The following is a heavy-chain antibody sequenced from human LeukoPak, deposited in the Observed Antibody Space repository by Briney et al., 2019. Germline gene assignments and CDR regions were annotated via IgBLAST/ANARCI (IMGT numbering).Heavy chain of an antibody. CDR3: ARGRIPWEPNVPFDH. Sequence: SSETLSLTCTVSGGSISSYYWSWIRQPPGKGLEWIGYIYYSGSTNYNPSLNSRVTMSVDTSKNQFSLKLSSVTAADTAVYYCARGRIPWEPNVPFDHWGQGTLVTVSS. CDR1: GGSISSYY. V-gene: IGHV4-59*12. D-gene: IGHD1-26*01. CDR2: IYYSGST. J-gene: IGHJ4*02.